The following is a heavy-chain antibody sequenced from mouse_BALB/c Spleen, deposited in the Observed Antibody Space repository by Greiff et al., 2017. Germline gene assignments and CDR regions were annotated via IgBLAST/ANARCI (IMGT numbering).Heavy chain of an antibody. J-gene: IGHJ4*01. Sequence: EVKVVESGPELVKPGDSVKISCKASGYSFTGFNMNWVRQSNGKSLEWIGYIYPYYGSTSYTHKFKGKVTLTVDKSTSTAYMQLKSLTSEDSAVYYCARDHGSSYIYAMDYWGQGTSVTVSS. CDR1: GYSFTGFN. CDR3: ARDHGSSYIYAMDY. D-gene: IGHD1-1*01. V-gene: IGHV1-39*01. CDR2: IYPYYGST.